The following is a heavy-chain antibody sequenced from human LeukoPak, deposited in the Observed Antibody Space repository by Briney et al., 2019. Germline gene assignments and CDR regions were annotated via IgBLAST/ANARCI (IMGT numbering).Heavy chain of an antibody. CDR3: ARDYNWNPPDY. V-gene: IGHV3-74*01. CDR2: IDSDGRIT. J-gene: IGHJ4*02. Sequence: GGSLRLSCAASGFTFSSHWMHWVRQAPGKGLVWVTRIDSDGRITTYADSVKGRFTISRDNAKNTLYLQMNTLRDEDTAVYYCARDYNWNPPDYWGQGTLVTVSS. CDR1: GFTFSSHW. D-gene: IGHD1-1*01.